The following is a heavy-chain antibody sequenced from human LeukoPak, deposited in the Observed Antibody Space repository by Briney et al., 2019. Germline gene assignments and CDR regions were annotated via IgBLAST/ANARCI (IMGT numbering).Heavy chain of an antibody. CDR3: ASEVVPAAKDAFDI. Sequence: GGSLRLSCAASGFTFSSYSMNWVRQAPGKGLEWVSPISSSSSYIYYADSVKGRFTISRDNSKNTLYLQMNSLRAEDTAVYYCASEVVPAAKDAFDIWGQGTMVTVSS. V-gene: IGHV3-21*01. J-gene: IGHJ3*02. D-gene: IGHD2-2*01. CDR1: GFTFSSYS. CDR2: ISSSSSYI.